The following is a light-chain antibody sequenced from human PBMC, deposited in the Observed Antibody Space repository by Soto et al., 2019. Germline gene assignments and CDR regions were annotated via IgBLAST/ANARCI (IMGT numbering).Light chain of an antibody. CDR3: SSYTSSSSYA. Sequence: QSVLTQPASVSGSPGQSITISCTGTSSDVGGYNYVSWYQQHPGKAPKVMIYDVNNRPSGVSNRFSGSKSGNTASLTISGLQAEDEADYYCSSYTSSSSYAFGTGTKLTVL. J-gene: IGLJ1*01. V-gene: IGLV2-14*03. CDR2: DVN. CDR1: SSDVGGYNY.